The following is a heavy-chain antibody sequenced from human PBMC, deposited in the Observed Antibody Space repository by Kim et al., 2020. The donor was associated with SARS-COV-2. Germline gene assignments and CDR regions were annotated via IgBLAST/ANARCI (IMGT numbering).Heavy chain of an antibody. V-gene: IGHV1-18*01. CDR3: ASAPTTDFDWLLGYYYYGMDV. Sequence: ASVKVSCKASGYTFTSYGISWVRQAPGQGLEWMGWISAYNGNTNYAQKLQGRVTMTTDTSTSTAYMELRSLRPDDTAVYYCASAPTTDFDWLLGYYYYGMDVWGQGTMVTVSS. D-gene: IGHD3-9*01. J-gene: IGHJ6*02. CDR2: ISAYNGNT. CDR1: GYTFTSYG.